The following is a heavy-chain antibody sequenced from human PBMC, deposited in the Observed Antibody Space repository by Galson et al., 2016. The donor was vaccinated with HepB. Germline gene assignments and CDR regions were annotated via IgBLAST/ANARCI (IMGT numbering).Heavy chain of an antibody. D-gene: IGHD4-17*01. CDR3: AKGDGGYYLVVDS. Sequence: SLRLSCAASGFTFDDYAMHWVRQVPGKGLEWVSLISGDGGGTYYADSVKGRFTISRDNSKTSLYLQMNTLRTEDTALYYCAKGDGGYYLVVDSWGQGTLVTDSS. J-gene: IGHJ4*02. CDR1: GFTFDDYA. CDR2: ISGDGGGT. V-gene: IGHV3-43*02.